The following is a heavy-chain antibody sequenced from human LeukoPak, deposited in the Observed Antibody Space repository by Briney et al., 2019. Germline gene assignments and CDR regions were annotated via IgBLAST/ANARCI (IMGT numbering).Heavy chain of an antibody. CDR2: IKQDGSEK. CDR3: ARDRTAADTPTGP. Sequence: GGSLRLSCAASGFTFSSYGMHWVRQAPGKGLEWVANIKQDGSEKNYVDSVKGRFTISRDNAKNSLYLEMNSLRVEDTAVYYCARDRTAADTPTGPWGQGTLVTVSS. J-gene: IGHJ5*02. CDR1: GFTFSSYG. V-gene: IGHV3-7*01. D-gene: IGHD6-13*01.